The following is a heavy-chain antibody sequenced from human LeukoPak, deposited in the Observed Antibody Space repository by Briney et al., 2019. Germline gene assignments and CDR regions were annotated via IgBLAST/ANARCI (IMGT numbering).Heavy chain of an antibody. J-gene: IGHJ4*02. CDR2: ISGSGGST. CDR1: GFTFSSYA. Sequence: PGGSLRLSCAASGFTFSSYAMSWVRQAPGKGLEWVSAISGSGGSTYYADSVKGRFTISRNNSKNTLYLQMNSLRAEDTAVYYCAKVKAAAGKRLDYWGQGTLVTVSS. CDR3: AKVKAAAGKRLDY. D-gene: IGHD6-13*01. V-gene: IGHV3-23*01.